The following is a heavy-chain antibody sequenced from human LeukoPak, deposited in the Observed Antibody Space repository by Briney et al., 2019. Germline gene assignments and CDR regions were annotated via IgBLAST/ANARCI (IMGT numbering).Heavy chain of an antibody. Sequence: GGSLRLSCTASGFTFSSYGMHWVRQAPGKGLEWVALIWYDGSNKYYVDSVKGRFSISRDNSKNTLYLEMDSLRAEDTAVYYCARDSMDPKVVVIDYWGQGTLVTVSS. CDR2: IWYDGSNK. D-gene: IGHD3-22*01. J-gene: IGHJ4*02. CDR1: GFTFSSYG. V-gene: IGHV3-33*01. CDR3: ARDSMDPKVVVIDY.